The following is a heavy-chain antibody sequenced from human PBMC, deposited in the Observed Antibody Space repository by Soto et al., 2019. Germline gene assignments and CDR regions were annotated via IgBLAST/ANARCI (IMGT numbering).Heavy chain of an antibody. CDR2: IWYDGSNK. D-gene: IGHD3-9*01. CDR1: GFTFSSYG. V-gene: IGHV3-33*01. J-gene: IGHJ6*02. Sequence: SLRLSCAASGFTFSSYGMHWVRQAPGKGLEWVAVIWYDGSNKYYADSVKGRFTISRDNSKNTLYLQMNSLRAEDTAVYYCAREGGQGDILTVRNYYGMDVWGQGTTVTVSS. CDR3: AREGGQGDILTVRNYYGMDV.